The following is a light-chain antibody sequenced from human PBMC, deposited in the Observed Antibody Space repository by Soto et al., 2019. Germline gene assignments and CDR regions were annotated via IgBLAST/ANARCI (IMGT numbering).Light chain of an antibody. Sequence: QSVLTQPPSASGTPGQRVTISCSGDSSSIERNTVSWYQQLPGMAPKLLIYLNSRRPSGVPARFCGAKSGTSASLAISGLQSEDEAEYYCATWDDSLNLLYVFRTGTKVPVL. J-gene: IGLJ1*01. CDR2: LNS. CDR1: SSSIERNT. V-gene: IGLV1-44*01. CDR3: ATWDDSLNLLYV.